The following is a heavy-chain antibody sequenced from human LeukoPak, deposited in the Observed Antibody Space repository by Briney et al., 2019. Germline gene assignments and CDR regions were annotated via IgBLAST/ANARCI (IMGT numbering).Heavy chain of an antibody. CDR3: VRGVKSNARSFDY. J-gene: IGHJ4*02. Sequence: GESLRLLCAACGFTYSSHWVHWVREAPGKGLVCVSRITSDGSTTHYAAPVKGRFTIPRDNDKNTLYVQMNSLNDEDTAVYYCVRGVKSNARSFDYWGQGTLVTVSS. D-gene: IGHD2-2*01. V-gene: IGHV3-74*01. CDR1: GFTYSSHW. CDR2: ITSDGSTT.